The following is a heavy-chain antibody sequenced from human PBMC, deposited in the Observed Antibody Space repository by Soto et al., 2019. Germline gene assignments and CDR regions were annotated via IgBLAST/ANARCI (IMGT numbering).Heavy chain of an antibody. D-gene: IGHD6-19*01. V-gene: IGHV4-59*01. CDR3: ARDKGGGYGSGWIDY. CDR2: IYYSGST. CDR1: GGSISSYY. J-gene: IGHJ4*02. Sequence: PSETLSLTCTVSGGSISSYYWSWIRQPPGKGLEWIGYIYYSGSTNYNPSLKSRVTISVDTSKNQFSLKLSSVTAADTAVYYCARDKGGGYGSGWIDYWGQGTLVSVSS.